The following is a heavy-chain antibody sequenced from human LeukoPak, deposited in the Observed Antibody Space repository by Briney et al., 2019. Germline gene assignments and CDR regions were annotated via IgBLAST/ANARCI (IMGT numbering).Heavy chain of an antibody. Sequence: ASVKVSCKASGYTFTGYYMHWVRQAPGQGLEWMGWINPNSGGTNYAQKFQGWVTMTRDTSISTAYMELSRLRSDDTAVYYCARLGIAVAGLYYYGMDVWGQGTTVTVSS. CDR1: GYTFTGYY. CDR3: ARLGIAVAGLYYYGMDV. D-gene: IGHD6-19*01. CDR2: INPNSGGT. J-gene: IGHJ6*02. V-gene: IGHV1-2*04.